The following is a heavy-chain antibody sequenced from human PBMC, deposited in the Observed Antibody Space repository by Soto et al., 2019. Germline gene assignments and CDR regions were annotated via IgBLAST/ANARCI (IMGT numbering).Heavy chain of an antibody. V-gene: IGHV1-3*01. J-gene: IGHJ4*02. Sequence: GASVKVSCKASGYTFTNYVLHWVRQAPGQRLEWMGWINAGNGNTKYSQQFQDRVTITRDTSASTAYMELSSLRSEDTAVYYCARGGLYDSSGYYGNYWGQGTLVTVSS. CDR1: GYTFTNYV. D-gene: IGHD3-22*01. CDR2: INAGNGNT. CDR3: ARGGLYDSSGYYGNY.